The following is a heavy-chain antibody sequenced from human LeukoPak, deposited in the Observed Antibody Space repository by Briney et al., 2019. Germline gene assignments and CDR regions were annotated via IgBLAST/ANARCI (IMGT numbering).Heavy chain of an antibody. J-gene: IGHJ4*02. CDR1: GFNFNSYA. V-gene: IGHV3-30*18. CDR2: IPYAGDSK. CDR3: AKDPGSIRNHFDS. Sequence: GGSLRLSCSASGFNFNSYAMHWVRQAPGKGLEWVAVIPYAGDSKYYADSLKGRFTISRDNSKNTLYLQMGTLRPEDTALYYCAKDPGSIRNHFDSWGQGTLVTASS. D-gene: IGHD1-14*01.